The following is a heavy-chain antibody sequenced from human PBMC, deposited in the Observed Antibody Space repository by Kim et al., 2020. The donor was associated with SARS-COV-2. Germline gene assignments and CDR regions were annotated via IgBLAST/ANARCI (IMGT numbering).Heavy chain of an antibody. V-gene: IGHV3-23*01. J-gene: IGHJ4*02. CDR1: GFSFRDYA. Sequence: GGSLRLSCTASGFSFRDYAMAWVRQAPGKGLEWASGISDSGAYRNYGDSVKGRFIISRDNSKNTMYLEMSSLRADDTGIYYCAKRSSDRSGYFDYLGQGTQVIVSS. CDR3: AKRSSDRSGYFDY. CDR2: ISDSGAYR. D-gene: IGHD3-22*01.